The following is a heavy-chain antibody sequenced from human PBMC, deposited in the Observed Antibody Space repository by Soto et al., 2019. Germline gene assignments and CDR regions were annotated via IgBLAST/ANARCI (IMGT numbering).Heavy chain of an antibody. CDR2: ISGSGGST. CDR3: AKDRLKDHLFDY. Sequence: GGSLSLSCAASGFTFSSYAMSWVRQAPGKGLEWVSAISGSGGSTYYADSVKGRFTISRDNSKNTLYLQMNSLRAEDTAVYYCAKDRLKDHLFDYWGQGTLVTVSS. J-gene: IGHJ4*02. D-gene: IGHD6-25*01. V-gene: IGHV3-23*01. CDR1: GFTFSSYA.